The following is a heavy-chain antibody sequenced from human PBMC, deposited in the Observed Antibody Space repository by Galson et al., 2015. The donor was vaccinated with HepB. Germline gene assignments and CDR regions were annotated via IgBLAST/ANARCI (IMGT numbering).Heavy chain of an antibody. CDR2: IWYDGSNK. V-gene: IGHV3-33*01. D-gene: IGHD3-22*01. J-gene: IGHJ4*02. Sequence: SLRLSCAASGFTFGNYGMHWVRQAPGKGLEWVAFIWYDGSNKYYADSVKGRFTISRDTSKNTVYLQMNSLRAEDSAVYYCARDQRGGSETSGYYDYWGQGTLVTVSS. CDR1: GFTFGNYG. CDR3: ARDQRGGSETSGYYDY.